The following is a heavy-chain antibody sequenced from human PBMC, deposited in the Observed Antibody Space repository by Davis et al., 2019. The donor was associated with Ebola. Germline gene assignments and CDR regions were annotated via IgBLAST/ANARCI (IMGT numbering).Heavy chain of an antibody. CDR2: ININTGNP. CDR3: ARSSYTWYFSGMDV. Sequence: ASVKVSCKASGYTFSSFGISWVRQAPGQGLEWMGWININTGNPTYAQGFTGRFVFSLDTSVSTAYLQITSLKAEDTAVYYCARSSYTWYFSGMDVWGKGTTVTVSS. J-gene: IGHJ6*04. D-gene: IGHD2-2*01. CDR1: GYTFSSFG. V-gene: IGHV7-4-1*02.